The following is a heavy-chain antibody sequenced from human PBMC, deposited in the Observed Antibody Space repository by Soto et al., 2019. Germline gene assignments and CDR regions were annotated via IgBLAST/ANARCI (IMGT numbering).Heavy chain of an antibody. J-gene: IGHJ4*01. D-gene: IGHD3-16*01. CDR2: ISYDGSNK. CDR3: AKVVLSLRAVGGYFDY. V-gene: IGHV3-30*18. CDR1: GFTFSSYG. Sequence: QVQLVESGGGVVQPRRSLRLSCAASGFTFSSYGMHWVRQAPGKGLEWVAVISYDGSNKYYADSVKGRFTISRDNSKNTLYLQMNSLRAEDTAVYYCAKVVLSLRAVGGYFDYWGQGTLVTVSS.